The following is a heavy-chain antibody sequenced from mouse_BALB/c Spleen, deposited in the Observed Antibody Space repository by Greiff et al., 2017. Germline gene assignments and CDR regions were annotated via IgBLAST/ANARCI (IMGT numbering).Heavy chain of an antibody. J-gene: IGHJ2*01. CDR2: ISSGSSTI. CDR1: GFTFSSFG. CDR3: ARGYGAGNHFDY. V-gene: IGHV5-17*02. Sequence: EVKLVESGGGLVQPGGSRKLSCAASGFTFSSFGMHWVRQAPEKGLEWVAYISSGSSTIYYADTVKGRFTISRDNPKNTLFLQMTSLRSEDTAMYYCARGYGAGNHFDYWGQGTTRTVSS. D-gene: IGHD2-1*01.